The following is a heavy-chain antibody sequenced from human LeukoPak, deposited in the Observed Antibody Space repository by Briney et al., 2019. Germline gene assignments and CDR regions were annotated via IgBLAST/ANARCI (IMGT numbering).Heavy chain of an antibody. V-gene: IGHV3-7*03. D-gene: IGHD2-21*01. CDR3: AKRSGLRHIVF. CDR2: IKQDGSEK. CDR1: GFTFSSDW. Sequence: GGSLRLSCAAAGFTFSSDWMSWVRQAPGKGREWVANIKQDGSEKYYVDSVKGRFTISRDNSKNTLYLQMNSLRAEDTAVYYCAKRSGLRHIVFWGQGTLVTVSS. J-gene: IGHJ4*02.